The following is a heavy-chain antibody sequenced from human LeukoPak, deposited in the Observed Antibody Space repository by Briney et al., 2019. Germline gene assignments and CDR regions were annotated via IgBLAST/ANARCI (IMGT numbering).Heavy chain of an antibody. J-gene: IGHJ6*03. CDR1: GFIFSTYS. D-gene: IGHD5-18*01. CDR2: IKQDGSEK. V-gene: IGHV3-7*01. Sequence: QAGGSLRLSCGAPGFIFSTYSMTWVRQAPGKGLEWVANIKQDGSEKYYVDSVKGRFTISRDNAKNSLYLQMNSLRAEDTAVYYCAREYSYGYYYYYYMDVWGKGTTVTISS. CDR3: AREYSYGYYYYYYMDV.